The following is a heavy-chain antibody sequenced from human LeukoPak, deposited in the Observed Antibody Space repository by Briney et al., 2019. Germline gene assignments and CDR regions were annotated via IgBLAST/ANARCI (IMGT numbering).Heavy chain of an antibody. Sequence: ASVKVSCKASGYTFTSYDINWVRQATGQGLEWMGWMNPNSGNTGYAQKFQGRVTMTRNTSIGTAYMELSSLRSEDTAVYYCASIHDYGGNAHFDYWGQGTQVTVSS. CDR3: ASIHDYGGNAHFDY. D-gene: IGHD4-23*01. V-gene: IGHV1-8*01. J-gene: IGHJ4*02. CDR1: GYTFTSYD. CDR2: MNPNSGNT.